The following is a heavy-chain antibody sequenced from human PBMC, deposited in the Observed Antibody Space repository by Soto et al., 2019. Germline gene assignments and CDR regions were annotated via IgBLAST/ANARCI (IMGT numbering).Heavy chain of an antibody. CDR3: AKGPCSGGSCYSWEFDY. V-gene: IGHV3-23*01. CDR2: ISGSGGST. Sequence: EVQLLESGGGLVQPGGSLRLSCAASGFTFSSYAMSWVRQAPGKGLEWVSAISGSGGSTYYADSVKGRFTISRDNSKNTLYLQMNSLRAEDTAVYYCAKGPCSGGSCYSWEFDYWGQGTLVTVSS. J-gene: IGHJ4*02. CDR1: GFTFSSYA. D-gene: IGHD2-15*01.